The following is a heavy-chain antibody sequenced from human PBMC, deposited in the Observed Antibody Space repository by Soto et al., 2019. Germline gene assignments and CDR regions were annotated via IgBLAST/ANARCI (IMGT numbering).Heavy chain of an antibody. Sequence: GGSLRLSCAASGFTFSNAWMSWVRQAPGKGLEWVGRIKCKTDGGTTDYAAPVKGRFTISRDDSKNTLYLQMNSLKTEDTAVYDCTTAGVTGDRYYYYYYGMDVWGQGTTVTVSS. V-gene: IGHV3-15*01. D-gene: IGHD7-27*01. J-gene: IGHJ6*02. CDR1: GFTFSNAW. CDR3: TTAGVTGDRYYYYYYGMDV. CDR2: IKCKTDGGTT.